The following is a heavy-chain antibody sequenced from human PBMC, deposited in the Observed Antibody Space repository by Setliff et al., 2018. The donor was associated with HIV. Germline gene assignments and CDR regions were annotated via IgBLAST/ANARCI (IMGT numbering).Heavy chain of an antibody. CDR3: ARDLNWGFDY. Sequence: GSLRLSCAASGFTFSDYYMTWIRQAPGKGLEWISYISNSRTTTSYADSVKGRFTISRDNAKNSLYLQMNSLRVEDTALYYCARDLNWGFDYWGQGTLVTVSS. D-gene: IGHD7-27*01. CDR2: ISNSRTTT. J-gene: IGHJ4*02. V-gene: IGHV3-11*04. CDR1: GFTFSDYY.